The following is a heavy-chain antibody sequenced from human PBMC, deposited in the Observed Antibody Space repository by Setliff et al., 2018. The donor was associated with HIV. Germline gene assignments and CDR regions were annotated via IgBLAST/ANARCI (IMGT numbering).Heavy chain of an antibody. CDR1: GGSISSYY. D-gene: IGHD3-9*01. CDR2: IYTGGST. Sequence: SETLSLTCTVSGGSISSYYWTWIRQPPGKGLEWIGYIYTGGSTNYNPSLKSRVTISADTSKNQFSLKLNSVTAADTAVYFCARARYGTSFDPWGQGTLVTVSS. CDR3: ARARYGTSFDP. V-gene: IGHV4-4*09. J-gene: IGHJ5*02.